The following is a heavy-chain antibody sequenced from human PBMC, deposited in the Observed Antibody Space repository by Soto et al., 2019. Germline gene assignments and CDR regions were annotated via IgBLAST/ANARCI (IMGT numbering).Heavy chain of an antibody. D-gene: IGHD4-17*01. V-gene: IGHV4-30-4*01. CDR2: IYYSGST. Sequence: SETLSLTCTVSGGSISSGDYYWSWIRQPPGKGLEWIGYIYYSGSTYYNPSLKSRVTISVDTSKNQFSLKLSSVTAADTAVYHCARDRGFGNDYGDYSLDYWGQGTLVTVSS. CDR3: ARDRGFGNDYGDYSLDY. CDR1: GGSISSGDYY. J-gene: IGHJ4*02.